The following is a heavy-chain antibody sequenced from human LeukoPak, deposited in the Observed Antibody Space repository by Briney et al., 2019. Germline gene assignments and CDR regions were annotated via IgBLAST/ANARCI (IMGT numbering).Heavy chain of an antibody. V-gene: IGHV3-7*01. D-gene: IGHD2-2*01. J-gene: IGHJ3*02. CDR3: ARDKYQDAFDI. CDR1: GFAFSSYW. Sequence: RGSLRLSCAASGFAFSSYWISCVRQAPGKGVEWVANIKQDGSEKYYVDSVKGRFTISRDNAKNSLYLQMNSLRAEDTAVYYCARDKYQDAFDIWGQGTMVTVSS. CDR2: IKQDGSEK.